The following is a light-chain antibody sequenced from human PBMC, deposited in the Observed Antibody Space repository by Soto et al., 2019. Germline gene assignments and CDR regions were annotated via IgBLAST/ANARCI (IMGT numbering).Light chain of an antibody. V-gene: IGLV1-51*02. J-gene: IGLJ1*01. CDR3: VTRDSSLSAWV. CDR2: ENI. Sequence: QSVLTQPPSVSAAPGQKVTISCSGSSSNIGNNYVSWYQQAPGTAPKLFIYENIKRPSGIPDRFSGSKSGTSATLGITGLQTGDEAEYYCVTRDSSLSAWVFGPGTQLTVL. CDR1: SSNIGNNY.